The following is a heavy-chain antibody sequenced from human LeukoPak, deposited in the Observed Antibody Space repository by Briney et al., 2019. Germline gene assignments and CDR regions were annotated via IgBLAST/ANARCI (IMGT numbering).Heavy chain of an antibody. CDR2: IHRSGSHT. J-gene: IGHJ6*04. Sequence: GGSLRLSCAASGFTFSDYYMSWIRQAPGKGLEWVSRIHRSGSHTYYADSVRGRFTISRDNAKNSLYLQMNSLRADDTAVYYCARDSLPICFRQLDVWGKGTTVTVSS. CDR1: GFTFSDYY. D-gene: IGHD2-21*01. V-gene: IGHV3-11*01. CDR3: ARDSLPICFRQLDV.